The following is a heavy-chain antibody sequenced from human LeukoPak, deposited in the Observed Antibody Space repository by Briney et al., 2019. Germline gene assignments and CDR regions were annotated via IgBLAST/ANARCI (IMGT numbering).Heavy chain of an antibody. V-gene: IGHV1-69*01. Sequence: GSSVKVSCKASGGTFSSYAISWVRQAPGQGLEWMGGIIPIFGTANYAQKFQGRVTITADESTSTAYIELSSLRSEDTAVYYCARGPSSSWQTYYYYMDVWGKGTTVTVSS. CDR2: IIPIFGTA. J-gene: IGHJ6*03. CDR3: ARGPSSSWQTYYYYMDV. D-gene: IGHD6-13*01. CDR1: GGTFSSYA.